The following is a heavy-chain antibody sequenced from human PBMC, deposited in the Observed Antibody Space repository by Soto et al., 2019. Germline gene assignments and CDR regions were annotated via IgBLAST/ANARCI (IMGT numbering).Heavy chain of an antibody. V-gene: IGHV3-9*01. CDR1: GFTFDDYA. CDR2: ISWNSGSI. D-gene: IGHD3-22*01. J-gene: IGHJ4*02. CDR3: AKALDYDSSGYYYFDY. Sequence: LRLSCAASGFTFDDYAMHWVRQAPGKGLEWVSSISWNSGSIAYADSVKGRFTISRDNAKNSLFLQMSSLRPEDTALYYCAKALDYDSSGYYYFDYWGQGTLVTVSS.